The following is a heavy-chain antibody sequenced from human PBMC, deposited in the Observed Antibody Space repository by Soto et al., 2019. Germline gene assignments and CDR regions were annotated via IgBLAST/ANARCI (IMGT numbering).Heavy chain of an antibody. J-gene: IGHJ4*02. D-gene: IGHD3-10*01. V-gene: IGHV3-33*01. CDR3: ARGKGRSSPGGDY. CDR1: GFTFSSYG. Sequence: GGSLRLSCAASGFTFSSYGMHWVRQAPGKGLEWVAVIWYDGSNKYYADSVKGRFTISRDNSKNTLYLQMNSLRAEDTAVYYCARGKGRSSPGGDYWGQGTLVTVSS. CDR2: IWYDGSNK.